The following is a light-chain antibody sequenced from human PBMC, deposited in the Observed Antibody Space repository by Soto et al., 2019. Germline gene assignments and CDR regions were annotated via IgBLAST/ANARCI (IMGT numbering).Light chain of an antibody. CDR1: SGDSSYA. CDR2: LNSDGSH. CDR3: QTWGTGIQGV. Sequence: QSVLTQSPSASASLGASVKLTCTLSSGDSSYAIAWHQQQPEKGPRYLMKLNSDGSHNKGDGIPDRFSGSSSGAERYLTISSLQSEDEADYYCQTWGTGIQGVFGGGTKLTVL. J-gene: IGLJ3*02. V-gene: IGLV4-69*01.